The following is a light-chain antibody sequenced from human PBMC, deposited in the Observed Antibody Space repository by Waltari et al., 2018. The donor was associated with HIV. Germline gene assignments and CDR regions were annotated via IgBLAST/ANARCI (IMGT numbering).Light chain of an antibody. V-gene: IGLV2-14*01. J-gene: IGLJ2*01. Sequence: QSALTQPASVSGSPGQSITISCTGASSDVGCYDFISWYQPHPGKAPRLIIYEVTNRPSGVSNRFFGSKSANTASLTISGLQADDEADYYCSYTGTNSLHFGGGTKVTVL. CDR3: SYTGTNSLH. CDR2: EVT. CDR1: SSDVGCYDF.